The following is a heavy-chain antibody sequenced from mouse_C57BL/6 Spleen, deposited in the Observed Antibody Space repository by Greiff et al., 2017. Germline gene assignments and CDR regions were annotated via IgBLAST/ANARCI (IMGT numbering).Heavy chain of an antibody. Sequence: VQLQQPGTELVKPGASVKLSCKAPGYTFTSYWMHWVKQRPGQGLEWIGNINPSNGGNNYNEKFKSKATLTVDKSSSTAYMQLSSLTSEDSAVYYCARFSSFITTVVDAMDYWGQGTSVTVSS. CDR3: ARFSSFITTVVDAMDY. J-gene: IGHJ4*01. V-gene: IGHV1-53*01. CDR2: INPSNGGN. CDR1: GYTFTSYW. D-gene: IGHD1-1*01.